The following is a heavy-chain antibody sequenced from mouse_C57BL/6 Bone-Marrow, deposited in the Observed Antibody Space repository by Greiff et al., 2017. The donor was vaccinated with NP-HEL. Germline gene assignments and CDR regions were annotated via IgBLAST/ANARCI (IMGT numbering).Heavy chain of an antibody. CDR2: IYPRSGNT. D-gene: IGHD1-1*01. V-gene: IGHV1-81*01. J-gene: IGHJ1*03. CDR1: GYTFTSYG. Sequence: QVQLQQSGAEPARPGASVKLSCKASGYTFTSYGISWVKQRTGQGLEWIGEIYPRSGNTYYNEKFKGKATLTADKSSSTAYMELRSLTSEDSAVYFCARERIYYGSSYSWYFDVWGTGTTVTVSS. CDR3: ARERIYYGSSYSWYFDV.